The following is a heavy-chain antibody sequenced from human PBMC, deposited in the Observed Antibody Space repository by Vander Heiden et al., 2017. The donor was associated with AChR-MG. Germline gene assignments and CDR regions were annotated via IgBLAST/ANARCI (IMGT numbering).Heavy chain of an antibody. CDR3: VRHGAGGVTASTRDC. J-gene: IGHJ4*02. D-gene: IGHD2-21*02. CDR1: GNSFNSFW. Sequence: VQLLQPVAEVKEPGESLNISCKGSGNSFNSFWFAWDRPLPGKGLEWIGSIYPGDSEAKYSPSFQGKVSTSADQSTTTAHLQWASLQASDTAMYYCVRHGAGGVTASTRDCWSPGTLVTVSS. CDR2: IYPGDSEA. V-gene: IGHV5-51*01.